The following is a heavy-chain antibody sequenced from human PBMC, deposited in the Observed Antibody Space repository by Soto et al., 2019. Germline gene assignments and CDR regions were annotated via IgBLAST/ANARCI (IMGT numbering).Heavy chain of an antibody. V-gene: IGHV4-31*03. CDR2: IYYSGST. D-gene: IGHD3-16*01. Sequence: PSVRLSRPCIVARGSNSSGGYYWSLIRHHPGKGLEWIGYIYYSGSTFYNPGIKSRVTISVDTSKNQLSLKLCSVTAADTAVYYCSRAPGGVRYRGWLSYFDYWGQGTLVTVAS. J-gene: IGHJ4*02. CDR1: RGSNSSGGYY. CDR3: SRAPGGVRYRGWLSYFDY.